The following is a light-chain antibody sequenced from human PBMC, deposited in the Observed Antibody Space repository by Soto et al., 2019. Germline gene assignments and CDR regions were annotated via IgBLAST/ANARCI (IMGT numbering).Light chain of an antibody. CDR2: EGT. J-gene: IGLJ2*01. CDR1: SSDVGSYNL. V-gene: IGLV2-23*03. Sequence: QSALTQPASVSGSPGQSITISCTGTSSDVGSYNLVSWYQQHPGKAPKLMIYEGTNRPAWISNRFSASKSGNTASLTISGFQAEDGANYYCCSYAGSYTFLFGGGTKLPVL. CDR3: CSYAGSYTFL.